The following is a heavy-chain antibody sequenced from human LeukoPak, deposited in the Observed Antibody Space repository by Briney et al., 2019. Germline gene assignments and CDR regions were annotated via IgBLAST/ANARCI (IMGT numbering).Heavy chain of an antibody. CDR3: ARGRGRAYGSEKEYYFDY. CDR2: MNPNSGNT. J-gene: IGHJ4*02. Sequence: ASVKVSCKASGYTFTSYDINWVRQATGQGLEWMGWMNPNSGNTGYAQKFQGRVTITRNTSISTAYMELSSLRSEDTAVYYCARGRGRAYGSEKEYYFDYWGQGTLVTVPS. D-gene: IGHD3-10*01. V-gene: IGHV1-8*03. CDR1: GYTFTSYD.